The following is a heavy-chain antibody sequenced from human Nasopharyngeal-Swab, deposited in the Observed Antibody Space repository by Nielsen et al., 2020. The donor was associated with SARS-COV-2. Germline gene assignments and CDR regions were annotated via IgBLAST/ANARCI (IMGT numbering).Heavy chain of an antibody. J-gene: IGHJ3*01. V-gene: IGHV3-9*01. CDR3: VKDNLLRAFDL. Sequence: GGSPRLSCAASGFTFDDYAIHWVRQAPGRGLEWVSGISWDSGNIGYADSVKGRFTISRDNAKNSLYLQMNSLRAEDTALYYCVKDNLLRAFDLWGQGTMVTVSS. CDR1: GFTFDDYA. D-gene: IGHD2-15*01. CDR2: ISWDSGNI.